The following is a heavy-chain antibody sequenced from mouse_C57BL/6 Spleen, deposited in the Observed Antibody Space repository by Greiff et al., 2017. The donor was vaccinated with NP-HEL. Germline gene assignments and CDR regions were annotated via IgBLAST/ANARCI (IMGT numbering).Heavy chain of an antibody. CDR1: GFTFSSYT. J-gene: IGHJ4*01. CDR2: ISGGGGNT. D-gene: IGHD2-5*01. V-gene: IGHV5-9*01. Sequence: LVESGGGLVKPGGSLKLSCAASGFTFSSYTMSWVRQTPEKRLEWVATISGGGGNTYYPDSVKGRFTISSDNAKNTLYLQMSSLRSEDTALYYCARHEFSKEDAMDYWGQGTSVTVSS. CDR3: ARHEFSKEDAMDY.